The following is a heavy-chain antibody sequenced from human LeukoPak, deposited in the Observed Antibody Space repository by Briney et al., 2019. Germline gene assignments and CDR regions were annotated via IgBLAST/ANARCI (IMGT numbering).Heavy chain of an antibody. V-gene: IGHV3-72*01. J-gene: IGHJ4*02. CDR3: AREWCSSTSCYFDY. CDR1: GFTFSDYY. Sequence: GGSLRLSCAASGFTFSDYYMTWIRQAPGKGLEWVGRTRNKANSYTTEYAASVKGRFTISRDDSKNSLYLQMNSLKTEDTAVYYCAREWCSSTSCYFDYWGQGTLVTVSS. CDR2: TRNKANSYTT. D-gene: IGHD2-2*01.